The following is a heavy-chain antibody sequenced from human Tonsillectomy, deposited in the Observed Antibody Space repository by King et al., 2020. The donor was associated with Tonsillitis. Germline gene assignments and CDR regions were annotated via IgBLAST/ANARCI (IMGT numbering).Heavy chain of an antibody. V-gene: IGHV3-30*02. J-gene: IGHJ4*02. CDR1: GFTFSSYG. CDR2: IRYDGSNK. D-gene: IGHD3-3*01. CDR3: AKDDAYYDFWSGYYLSSPVDY. Sequence: VQLVESGGGVVQPGGSLRLSCAASGFTFSSYGMHWVRQAPGKGLEWVAFIRYDGSNKYYADSVKGRFTISRDNSKNTLYLQMNSLRAEDTAVYYCAKDDAYYDFWSGYYLSSPVDYWGQGTLVTVSS.